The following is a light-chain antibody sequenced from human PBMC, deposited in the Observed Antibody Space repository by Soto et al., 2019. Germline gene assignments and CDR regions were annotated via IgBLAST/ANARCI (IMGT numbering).Light chain of an antibody. J-gene: IGLJ3*02. Sequence: QSALTQPASVSGSPGQSITISCTGPSSDVGSSNYVSWFQQHPGKAPKLMIYEVSNRPSGVSNRFSGSKSGNTASLTISGLHAEDEADYYCSSHTTSSTWVFGGGTKLTVL. V-gene: IGLV2-14*01. CDR1: SSDVGSSNY. CDR3: SSHTTSSTWV. CDR2: EVS.